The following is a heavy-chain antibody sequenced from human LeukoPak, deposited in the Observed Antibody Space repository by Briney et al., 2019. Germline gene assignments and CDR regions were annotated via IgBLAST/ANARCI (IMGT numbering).Heavy chain of an antibody. CDR2: INHSGST. D-gene: IGHD2-2*01. CDR1: GGSFSGYY. V-gene: IGHV4-34*01. Sequence: KPSETLPLTAAVYGGSFSGYYWSCIRQPPGKGQEWTGEINHSGSTNYNPSLKSRVTISVDTSKNQFSLKLSSVTAADTAVYYCARGHIVVVPAATYYFDYWGQGTLVTVSS. J-gene: IGHJ4*02. CDR3: ARGHIVVVPAATYYFDY.